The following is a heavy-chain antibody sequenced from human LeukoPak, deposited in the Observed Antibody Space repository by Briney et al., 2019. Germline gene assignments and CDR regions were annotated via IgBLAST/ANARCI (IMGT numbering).Heavy chain of an antibody. V-gene: IGHV3-30*02. CDR3: AKDSSPYYYDSSGYYSVAYFQH. CDR1: GFTFSIYG. J-gene: IGHJ1*01. CDR2: IRYDGSNK. D-gene: IGHD3-22*01. Sequence: TGGSLRLSCAASGFTFSIYGMHWGRQAPGKGLEWVAFIRYDGSNKYYADSVKGRFTISRDNSKNTLYLQMNILRADDKAVYYCAKDSSPYYYDSSGYYSVAYFQHWGQGTLVTVSS.